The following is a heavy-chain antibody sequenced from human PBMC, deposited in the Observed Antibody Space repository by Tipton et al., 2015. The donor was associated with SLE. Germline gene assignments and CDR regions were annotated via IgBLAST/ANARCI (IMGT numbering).Heavy chain of an antibody. V-gene: IGHV4-34*01. CDR1: GGSISSYY. CDR2: INHSGGT. CDR3: ARAPGLDRDYYYYYYMDV. J-gene: IGHJ6*03. Sequence: LRLSCTVSGGSISSYYWSWIRQPPGKGLEWIGEINHSGGTNYNPSLKSRVTISVDTSKNQFSLKLSSVTAADTAVYYCARAPGLDRDYYYYYYMDVWGKGTTVTVSS. D-gene: IGHD3/OR15-3a*01.